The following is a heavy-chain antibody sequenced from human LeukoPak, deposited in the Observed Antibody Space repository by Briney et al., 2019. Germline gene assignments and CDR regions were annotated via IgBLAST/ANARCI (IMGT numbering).Heavy chain of an antibody. D-gene: IGHD3-3*01. CDR2: ISSSSSTI. J-gene: IGHJ4*02. CDR1: GFTFGSYS. Sequence: GGSLRLSCAASGFTFGSYSMNWVRQAPGKGLERVSYISSSSSTIYYADSVKGRFTVSRDNSKNTLYLEMNSLRAEDTAIYYCVKDTIFTVDPFDYWGQGTLVTVSS. V-gene: IGHV3-48*01. CDR3: VKDTIFTVDPFDY.